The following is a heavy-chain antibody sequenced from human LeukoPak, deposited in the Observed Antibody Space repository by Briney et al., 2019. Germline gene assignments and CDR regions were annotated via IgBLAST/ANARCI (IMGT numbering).Heavy chain of an antibody. CDR3: ARDAPGYLDIVVVVAADSPFDY. CDR2: ISAYNGNT. CDR1: GSTFTSYG. J-gene: IGHJ4*02. Sequence: GALVKVSCKASGSTFTSYGISWVRQAPGQGLEWMGWISAYNGNTNYAQKLQGRVTMTTDTSTSTAYMELRSRRSDGTAVYYCARDAPGYLDIVVVVAADSPFDYWGQGTLVTVSS. D-gene: IGHD2-15*01. V-gene: IGHV1-18*01.